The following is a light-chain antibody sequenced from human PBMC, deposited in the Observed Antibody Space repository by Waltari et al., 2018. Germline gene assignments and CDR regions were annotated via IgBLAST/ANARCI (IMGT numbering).Light chain of an antibody. CDR1: QSLVFSNGNNY. V-gene: IGKV2-28*01. CDR2: ETS. J-gene: IGKJ2*01. Sequence: EIVVTQSPLSLPVTPGEPASISCRSSQSLVFSNGNNYLGWYLQKPGQSPQLLIYETSNRAYGVPDRFSGSGSGTDFTLKISRVETEDVGIYYCMQALQAPYTFGQGTKLEIK. CDR3: MQALQAPYT.